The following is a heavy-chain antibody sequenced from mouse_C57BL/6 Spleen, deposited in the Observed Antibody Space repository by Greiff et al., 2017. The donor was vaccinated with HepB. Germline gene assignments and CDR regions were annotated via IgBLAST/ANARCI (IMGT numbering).Heavy chain of an antibody. CDR1: GYAFSSSW. J-gene: IGHJ3*01. CDR2: IYPGDGDT. Sequence: QVQLKQSGPELVKPGASVKISCKASGYAFSSSWMNWVKQRPGKGLEWIGRIYPGDGDTNYNGKFKGKATLTADKSSSTAYMQLSSLTSEDSAVYFCAREDLRGFAYWGQGTLVTVSA. CDR3: AREDLRGFAY. V-gene: IGHV1-82*01.